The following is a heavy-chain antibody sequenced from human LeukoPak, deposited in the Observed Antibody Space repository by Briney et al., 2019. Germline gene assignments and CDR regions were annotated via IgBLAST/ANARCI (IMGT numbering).Heavy chain of an antibody. CDR1: GGSISSGGYS. CDR3: ARGPYYYDSSGYIDY. D-gene: IGHD3-22*01. J-gene: IGHJ4*02. CDR2: IYHSGST. V-gene: IGHV4-30-2*01. Sequence: PSETLSLTCAVSGGSISSGGYSWSWIRHPPGKGLEWIGYIYHSGSTYYNPSLKSRVTISVDRSKNQFSLKLSSVTAADTAVYYCARGPYYYDSSGYIDYWGQGTLVTVSS.